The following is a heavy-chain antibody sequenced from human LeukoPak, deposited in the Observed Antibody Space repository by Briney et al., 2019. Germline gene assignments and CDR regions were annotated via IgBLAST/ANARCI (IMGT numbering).Heavy chain of an antibody. CDR1: GYSFTSYW. Sequence: GESLKISCKGSGYSFTSYWIGWVRQMPGKGLEWMEIIYPGDSDTRYSPSFQGQVTISADKSISTAYLQWSSLKASDTAMYYCARRLGYCSSTSCYATFDYWGQGTLVTVSS. CDR3: ARRLGYCSSTSCYATFDY. V-gene: IGHV5-51*01. D-gene: IGHD2-2*01. CDR2: IYPGDSDT. J-gene: IGHJ4*02.